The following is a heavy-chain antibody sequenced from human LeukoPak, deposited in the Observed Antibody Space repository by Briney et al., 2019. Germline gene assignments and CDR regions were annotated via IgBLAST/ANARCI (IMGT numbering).Heavy chain of an antibody. CDR2: INPSGGST. V-gene: IGHV1-46*01. CDR1: AYTFTSYY. Sequence: ASVKVSCKASAYTFTSYYMHWVRESPGQGLEWMGIINPSGGSTSYAQKFQGRVTMTRDTSTSTVYMELSSLRSEDTAVYYCARARRDVLVPAAILDYWGQGTLVTVSS. J-gene: IGHJ4*02. CDR3: ARARRDVLVPAAILDY. D-gene: IGHD2-2*01.